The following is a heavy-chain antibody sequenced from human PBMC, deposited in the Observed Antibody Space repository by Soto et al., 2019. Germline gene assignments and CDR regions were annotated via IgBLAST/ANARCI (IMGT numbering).Heavy chain of an antibody. V-gene: IGHV1-2*02. J-gene: IGHJ4*02. CDR2: INPKSGGT. CDR3: ARNVNSGLDY. CDR1: GYTFSAYY. D-gene: IGHD1-20*01. Sequence: ASVKVSCKTSGYTFSAYYMHWVRQAPGQGLEWMGWINPKSGGTLYAQKFQGRVTMTRDTSISTAYMELSSLRSEDTAMYYCARNVNSGLDYWGQGTLVTVSS.